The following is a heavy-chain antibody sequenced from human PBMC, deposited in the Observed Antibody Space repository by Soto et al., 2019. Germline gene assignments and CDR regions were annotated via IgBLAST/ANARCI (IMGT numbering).Heavy chain of an antibody. J-gene: IGHJ6*02. Sequence: QVQLVQSGAEVKKPGASVKVSCKASGYTFTSYYMHWVRQAPGQGLEWMGIINPSGGSTSYAQKCQGRVTITRDTSTSTVYMELGSLRSEDTAVYYCARDQSVVVVVAATPAVGMDVWGQGTTVTVSS. V-gene: IGHV1-46*01. CDR3: ARDQSVVVVVAATPAVGMDV. CDR1: GYTFTSYY. D-gene: IGHD2-15*01. CDR2: INPSGGST.